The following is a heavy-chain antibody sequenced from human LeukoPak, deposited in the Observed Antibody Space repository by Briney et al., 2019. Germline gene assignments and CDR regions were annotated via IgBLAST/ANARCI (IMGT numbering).Heavy chain of an antibody. CDR3: ARGATPRDY. CDR1: GGSISSYY. CDR2: IYYSGST. J-gene: IGHJ4*02. D-gene: IGHD1-26*01. V-gene: IGHV4-59*08. Sequence: PSETLSLTCTVSGGSISSYYWSWIRQPPGKGLEWIGYIYYSGSTNYNPSLKSRVTISVDASKNQFSLKLSSVTAADTAVYYCARGATPRDYWGQGTLVTVSS.